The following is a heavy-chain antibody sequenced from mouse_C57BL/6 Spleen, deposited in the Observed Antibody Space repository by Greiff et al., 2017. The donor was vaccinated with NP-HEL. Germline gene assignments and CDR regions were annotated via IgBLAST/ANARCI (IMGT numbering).Heavy chain of an antibody. CDR2: ISDGGSYT. D-gene: IGHD1-1*01. CDR3: AREGYYGSSYSLGWYFDV. V-gene: IGHV5-4*01. Sequence: EVKLVESGGGLVKPGGSLKLSCAASGFTFSSYAMSWVRQTPEKRLEWVATISDGGSYTYYPDNVKGRFTISRDNAKNNLYLQMSHLTSEDTAMYYCAREGYYGSSYSLGWYFDVWGTGTTVTVSS. J-gene: IGHJ1*03. CDR1: GFTFSSYA.